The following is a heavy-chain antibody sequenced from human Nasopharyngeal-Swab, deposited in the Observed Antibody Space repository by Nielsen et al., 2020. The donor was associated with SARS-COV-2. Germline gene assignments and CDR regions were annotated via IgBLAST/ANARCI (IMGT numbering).Heavy chain of an antibody. Sequence: ASAKVSCKASGYTFTSYGISWVRQAPGQGLEWMGWISAYNGNTNYAQKLQGRVTMTTDTSTSTAYMELRSLRSDDTAVYYCARIGGSRDYDGAFDIWGQGTMVTVSS. CDR1: GYTFTSYG. CDR3: ARIGGSRDYDGAFDI. D-gene: IGHD4-23*01. CDR2: ISAYNGNT. V-gene: IGHV1-18*01. J-gene: IGHJ3*02.